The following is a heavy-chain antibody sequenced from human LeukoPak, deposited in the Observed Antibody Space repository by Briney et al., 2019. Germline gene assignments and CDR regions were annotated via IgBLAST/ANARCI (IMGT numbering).Heavy chain of an antibody. V-gene: IGHV1-69*13. Sequence: GASVKVSCKASGGTFSRYAISWVRQAPGQGLEWMGGIIPIFGTANYAQKFQGRVTITADESTSTAYMELSSLRSEDTAVYYCARSSPGIAAAGIGPWGQGTLVTVSS. CDR2: IIPIFGTA. J-gene: IGHJ5*02. CDR3: ARSSPGIAAAGIGP. D-gene: IGHD6-13*01. CDR1: GGTFSRYA.